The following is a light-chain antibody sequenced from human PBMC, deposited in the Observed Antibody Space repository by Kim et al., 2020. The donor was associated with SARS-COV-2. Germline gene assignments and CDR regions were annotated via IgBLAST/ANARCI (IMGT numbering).Light chain of an antibody. CDR3: QQYGMSSLT. Sequence: EIVLTQSPGTLSLSPGERATLSCRASQRVSSNYLAWYQQKPGQAPRLLIYGASSRATGIPDRFSGSGSGTDFTLTISRLEPEDFAGYYWQQYGMSSLTFCGETNLDI. CDR1: QRVSSNY. V-gene: IGKV3-20*01. J-gene: IGKJ4*01. CDR2: GAS.